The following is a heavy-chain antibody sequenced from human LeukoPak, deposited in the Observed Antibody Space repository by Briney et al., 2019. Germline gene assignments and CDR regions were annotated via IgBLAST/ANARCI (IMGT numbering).Heavy chain of an antibody. Sequence: PGGSLRLSCVTSGFTFSSYTMNWVRQAPGKGLEWVSGISGSDGSTYYADSVKGRFTISRDNSKNTLYLQMTSLRVEDTAVYYCAKDPPGAGPDFDCWGQGTLVTVSS. CDR1: GFTFSSYT. CDR3: AKDPPGAGPDFDC. V-gene: IGHV3-23*01. CDR2: ISGSDGST. D-gene: IGHD6-19*01. J-gene: IGHJ4*02.